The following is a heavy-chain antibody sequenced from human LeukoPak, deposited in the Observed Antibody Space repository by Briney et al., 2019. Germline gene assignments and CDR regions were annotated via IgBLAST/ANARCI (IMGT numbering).Heavy chain of an antibody. CDR3: AKDGIKYSSSWYLY. Sequence: GGSLRLSCAASGFSFSSYTVHWVRQAPGKGLEWVSAISGSGGSTYYADSVKGRFTISRDNSKNTLYLQMNSLRAEDTAVYYCAKDGIKYSSSWYLYWGQGTLVTVSS. CDR2: ISGSGGST. J-gene: IGHJ4*02. D-gene: IGHD6-13*01. V-gene: IGHV3-23*01. CDR1: GFSFSSYT.